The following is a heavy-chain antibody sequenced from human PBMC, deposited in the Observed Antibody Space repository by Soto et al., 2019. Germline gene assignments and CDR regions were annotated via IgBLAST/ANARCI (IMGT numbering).Heavy chain of an antibody. J-gene: IGHJ4*02. CDR3: ARRIVATTWYYFDY. Sequence: SVKVSCKAPGYTFTSYCMHWVRQAPGQGLEWMGRIIPILGIANYAQKFQGRVTITADKSTSTAYMELSSLRSEDTAVYYCARRIVATTWYYFDYWGQGTLVTVSS. D-gene: IGHD5-12*01. V-gene: IGHV1-69*02. CDR2: IIPILGIA. CDR1: GYTFTSYC.